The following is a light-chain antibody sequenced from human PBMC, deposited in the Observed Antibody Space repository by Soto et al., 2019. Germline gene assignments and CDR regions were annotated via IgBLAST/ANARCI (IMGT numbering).Light chain of an antibody. V-gene: IGLV8-61*01. CDR1: SGSVSTDDY. CDR2: NTY. J-gene: IGLJ3*02. CDR3: VLYMGRGIWV. Sequence: QAVVTQEPSFSVSPGGTVTLTCGLSSGSVSTDDYPGWYQQTPGQAQRALIYNTYTRSSGVPDRFSGSIVGNKAALTITGAQADDESDYYCVLYMGRGIWVFGGGTKLTVL.